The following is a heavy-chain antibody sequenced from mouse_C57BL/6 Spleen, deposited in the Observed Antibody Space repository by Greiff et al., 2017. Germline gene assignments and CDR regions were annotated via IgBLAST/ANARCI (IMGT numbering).Heavy chain of an antibody. CDR1: GYSFTGYY. J-gene: IGHJ1*03. Sequence: VQLKQSGPELVKPGASVKISCKASGYSFTGYYMNWVKQSPEKSLEWIGEINPSTGGTTYNQKFKAKATLTVDKSSSTAYMQLKSLTSEDSAVXYCARGDYDVYWYFDVWGTGTTVTVSS. V-gene: IGHV1-42*01. D-gene: IGHD2-4*01. CDR2: INPSTGGT. CDR3: ARGDYDVYWYFDV.